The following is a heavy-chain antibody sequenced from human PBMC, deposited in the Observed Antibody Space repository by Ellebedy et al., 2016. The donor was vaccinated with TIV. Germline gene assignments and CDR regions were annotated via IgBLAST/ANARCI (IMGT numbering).Heavy chain of an antibody. J-gene: IGHJ5*02. CDR1: GFIFSDYY. D-gene: IGHD3-10*01. V-gene: IGHV3-11*01. CDR3: ARELRTMLRGAYLAS. CDR2: ISGSARTI. Sequence: PGGSLRLSCAASGFIFSDYYMTWVRQAPGKGGEWVSYISGSARTIYYADSVKGRFTISRDNAKNSLYLQMNSLRAEDTAVYYCARELRTMLRGAYLASWGQGILVTVSS.